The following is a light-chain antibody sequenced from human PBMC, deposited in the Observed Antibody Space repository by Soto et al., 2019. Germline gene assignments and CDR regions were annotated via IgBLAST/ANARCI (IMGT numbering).Light chain of an antibody. CDR1: QSISSW. Sequence: DTQMTQSPSTLSASVGDRVTITCRASQSISSWLAWYQQKPGSAPKLLIYDASSLESGVPSRFSGSGSGTEFTLTISSLQPDDFASYYCQQYNSYSWTFGQGTKVDIK. J-gene: IGKJ1*01. CDR3: QQYNSYSWT. V-gene: IGKV1-5*01. CDR2: DAS.